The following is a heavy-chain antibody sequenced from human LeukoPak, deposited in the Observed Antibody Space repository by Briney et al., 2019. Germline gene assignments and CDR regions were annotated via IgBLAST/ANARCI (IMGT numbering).Heavy chain of an antibody. CDR2: IIPIFGTA. J-gene: IGHJ4*02. V-gene: IGHV1-69*05. Sequence: SVKVSCKASGGTFSRYAISWVRQAPGQGLEWMGGIIPIFGTANYAQKFQGRVTITTDESTSTAYMELSSLRSEDTAVYYCARDRGFGELSHSIWGQGTLVTVSS. CDR1: GGTFSRYA. D-gene: IGHD3-10*01. CDR3: ARDRGFGELSHSI.